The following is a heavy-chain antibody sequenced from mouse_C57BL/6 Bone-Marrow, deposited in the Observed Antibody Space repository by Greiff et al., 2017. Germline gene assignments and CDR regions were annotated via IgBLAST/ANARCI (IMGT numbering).Heavy chain of an antibody. D-gene: IGHD2-1*01. V-gene: IGHV5-2*01. CDR3: ARHVYYCNFLHY. Sequence: EVQRVESGGGLVQPGESLKLSCESNEYEFPSHDMSWVSKTPGKRLVLVAAFNSDGGSTYYPDTMERRFIISRDNTKKTLYMQMSSLTSEDTAVYYCARHVYYCNFLHYWGQGTLVTVSA. J-gene: IGHJ3*01. CDR1: EYEFPSHD. CDR2: FNSDGGST.